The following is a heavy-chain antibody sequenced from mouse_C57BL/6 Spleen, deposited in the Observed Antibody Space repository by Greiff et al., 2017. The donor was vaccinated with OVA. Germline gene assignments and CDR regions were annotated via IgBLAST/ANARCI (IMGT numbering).Heavy chain of an antibody. CDR2: INPSTGGT. V-gene: IGHV1-42*01. CDR1: GYSFTGYY. J-gene: IGHJ4*01. CDR3: ARDYAMDY. Sequence: EVQLQQPGPELVKPGASVKISCKASGYSFTGYYMNWVKQSPEKSLEWIGEINPSTGGTPYNQKFKAKATLTVDKSSSTAYMQLKSLTSEDSAVYYCARDYAMDYWGQGTSVTVSS.